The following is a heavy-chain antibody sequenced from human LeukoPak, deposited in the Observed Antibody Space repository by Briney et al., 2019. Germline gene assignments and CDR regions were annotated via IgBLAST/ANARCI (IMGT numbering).Heavy chain of an antibody. CDR2: VYYSGST. J-gene: IGHJ5*02. Sequence: SETLSLTCTVSGGSISSCDYYWSWIRQPPGKGLEWIGYVYYSGSTYYNPSLKSRVTISVDTSKNQFSLKLSSVTAADTAVYYCARETYCSSTSCYTPESHNWFDPWGQGTLVTVSS. V-gene: IGHV4-30-4*01. D-gene: IGHD2-2*02. CDR3: ARETYCSSTSCYTPESHNWFDP. CDR1: GGSISSCDYY.